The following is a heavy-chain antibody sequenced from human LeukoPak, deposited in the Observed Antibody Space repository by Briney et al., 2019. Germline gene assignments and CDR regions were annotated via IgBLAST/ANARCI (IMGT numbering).Heavy chain of an antibody. CDR2: ISTSSSTI. D-gene: IGHD2-15*01. CDR3: ARDLLYCSGGSCYSQDAFDI. CDR1: GFTFSRYS. J-gene: IGHJ3*02. Sequence: GGSLRLSCAASGFTFSRYSMNWVRQAPGKGLECASYISTSSSTIYYADSVKGRFTISRDNAKNSLYLQMNSLRAEDTAVYYCARDLLYCSGGSCYSQDAFDIWGQGTMVTVSS. V-gene: IGHV3-48*04.